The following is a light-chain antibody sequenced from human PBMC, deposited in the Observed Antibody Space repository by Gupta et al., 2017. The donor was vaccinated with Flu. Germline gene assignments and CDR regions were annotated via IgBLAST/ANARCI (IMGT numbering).Light chain of an antibody. Sequence: SYELTQPSSVSVSPGQTARITCSGDVLKKKDARWFQKKPGQAPVMVIYKDSERPSGIPERFSGSSSGTTGTLTISGAQVEDEADYYCYSAADNNWVFGGGTKLTVL. CDR1: VLKKKD. CDR3: YSAADNNWV. V-gene: IGLV3-27*01. CDR2: KDS. J-gene: IGLJ3*02.